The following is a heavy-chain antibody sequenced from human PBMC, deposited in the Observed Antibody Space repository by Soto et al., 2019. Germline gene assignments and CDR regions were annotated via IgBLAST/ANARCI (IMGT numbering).Heavy chain of an antibody. J-gene: IGHJ4*02. CDR1: GGYISGYY. CDR2: IYDTGST. CDR3: AREQWLVRGVFDY. V-gene: IGHV4-59*01. Sequence: QVQLQESGPGLVKPSETLSLTCSVSGGYISGYYWSWIRQPPGKGLEWIGYIYDTGSTKDNPSLKSRVTISIDTSKNQFSLRLSSVTAADSAVYYCAREQWLVRGVFDYWGQGTLVTVSS. D-gene: IGHD6-19*01.